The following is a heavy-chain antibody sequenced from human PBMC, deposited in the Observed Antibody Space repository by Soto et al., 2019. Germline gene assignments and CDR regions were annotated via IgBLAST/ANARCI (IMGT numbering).Heavy chain of an antibody. CDR1: GSGFISSG. Sequence: SVKVSCKASGSGFISSGIQWVRQAHGQRLAWIGWIVVASGQTNYAQNFRGRVAITRDTSTATAYIELTGLTSEDTAVYFCSADRPDIGVGWWVWGQGTTVTVSS. D-gene: IGHD2-15*01. CDR2: IVVASGQT. V-gene: IGHV1-58*02. J-gene: IGHJ6*02. CDR3: SADRPDIGVGWWV.